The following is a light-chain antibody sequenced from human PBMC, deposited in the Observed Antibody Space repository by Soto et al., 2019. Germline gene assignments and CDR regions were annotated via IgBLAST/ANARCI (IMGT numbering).Light chain of an antibody. V-gene: IGKV1-39*01. Sequence: DIQMTQSPSSLSASVGDRVTITCRASQSISSYLNWYQQKPGKAPKLLIFLASTLETGVPGRFGGSGSGTDFTLTINNLQPEDSATYYCQQSLSNPRTFGGGTRVDIQ. J-gene: IGKJ4*01. CDR1: QSISSY. CDR3: QQSLSNPRT. CDR2: LAS.